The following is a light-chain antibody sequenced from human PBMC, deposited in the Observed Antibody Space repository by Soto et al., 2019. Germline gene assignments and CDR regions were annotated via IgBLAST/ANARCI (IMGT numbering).Light chain of an antibody. CDR2: AVS. CDR1: SSDVGLYDY. Sequence: QSALTQPASVSGSPGQSITISCTGTSSDVGLYDYVSWYQQHPGKAPQLMIYAVSNRPSGVSNRFSASKSGNTASLFISGLQAEDEADYYCSSYTSESSYVFGSGTKVTVL. CDR3: SSYTSESSYV. V-gene: IGLV2-14*01. J-gene: IGLJ1*01.